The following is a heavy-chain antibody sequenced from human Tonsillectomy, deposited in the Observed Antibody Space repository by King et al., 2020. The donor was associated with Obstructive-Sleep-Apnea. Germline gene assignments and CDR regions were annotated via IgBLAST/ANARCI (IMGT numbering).Heavy chain of an antibody. CDR2: ISSSSSYI. CDR1: GFTFSSYS. D-gene: IGHD4-17*01. CDR3: ARGVDYGDYPSWFDP. Sequence: VQLVESGGGLVKPGGSLRLSCAASGFTFSSYSMNWVRQAPGKGLEWVSSISSSSSYIYYADSVKGRFTISRDNAKNSLYLQMNSLRAEDTAVYYCARGVDYGDYPSWFDPWGQGTLVTVSS. V-gene: IGHV3-21*01. J-gene: IGHJ5*02.